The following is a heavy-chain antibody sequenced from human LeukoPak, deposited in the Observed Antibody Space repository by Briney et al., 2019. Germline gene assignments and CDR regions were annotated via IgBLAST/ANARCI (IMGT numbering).Heavy chain of an antibody. V-gene: IGHV4-4*07. Sequence: PSEILSLTCTVSGGSISSYYWSWIRQPAGKGLEWIGRIYTSGSTNYNPSLKSRVTMSVDTSKNQFSLKLSSVTAADTAVYYCAYYDFWSGYFNWGQGTLVTVSS. CDR2: IYTSGST. D-gene: IGHD3-3*01. J-gene: IGHJ4*02. CDR1: GGSISSYY. CDR3: AYYDFWSGYFN.